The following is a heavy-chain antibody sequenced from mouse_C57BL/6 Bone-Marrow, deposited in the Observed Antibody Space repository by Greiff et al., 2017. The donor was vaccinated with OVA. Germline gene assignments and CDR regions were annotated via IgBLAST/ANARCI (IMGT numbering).Heavy chain of an antibody. CDR2: IYPGGGYT. CDR3: AVYYYGSSAYYYAMDY. V-gene: IGHV1-63*01. CDR1: GYTFTNYW. Sequence: QVQLQQSGAELVRPGTSVKMSCKASGYTFTNYWIGWAKQRPGHGLEWIGDIYPGGGYTNYNEKFKGKATLTADKSSSTAYMQFSILTSEDSAIYYGAVYYYGSSAYYYAMDYWGKGTSVTVSS. D-gene: IGHD1-1*01. J-gene: IGHJ4*01.